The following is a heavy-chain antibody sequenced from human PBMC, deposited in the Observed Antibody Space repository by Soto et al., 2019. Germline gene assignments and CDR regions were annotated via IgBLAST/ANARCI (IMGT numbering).Heavy chain of an antibody. D-gene: IGHD2-8*02. V-gene: IGHV3-33*01. CDR1: GFTFSSYG. J-gene: IGHJ4*02. CDR3: ARGGGYCTGRNCFSGFDY. Sequence: QVQLVESGGGVVQPGRSLRLSCAASGFTFSSYGMHWARQAPGKGLEWVAVIWYDGINEYYADSVKGRFTISRDNSKNTLNLQMNSLRAEDTAVYYCARGGGYCTGRNCFSGFDYWGQGTLVTVSS. CDR2: IWYDGINE.